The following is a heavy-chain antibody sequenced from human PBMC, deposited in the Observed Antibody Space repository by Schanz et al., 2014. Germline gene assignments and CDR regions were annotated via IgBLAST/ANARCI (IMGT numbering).Heavy chain of an antibody. CDR1: GFIFSSYS. D-gene: IGHD3-10*01. V-gene: IGHV3-33*01. Sequence: AASGFIFSSYSMHWVRQAPGKGLEWVTFIWYDGSNKYYADSVKGRFTISRDNSKNTLYLQMINLGADDTPVYYCARGFGGSGTLEFDYRGQAHLVTYAS. CDR2: IWYDGSNK. J-gene: IGHJ4*02. CDR3: ARGFGGSGTLEFDY.